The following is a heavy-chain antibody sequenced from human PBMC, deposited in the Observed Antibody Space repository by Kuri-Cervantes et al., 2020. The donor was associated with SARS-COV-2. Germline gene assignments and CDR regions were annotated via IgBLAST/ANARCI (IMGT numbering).Heavy chain of an antibody. V-gene: IGHV1-2*02. Sequence: ASVKVSCKASGYTFTSYDINWVRQATGQGLEWMGWMNPNSGGTNYAQKFQGRVTMTRDTSISTAYMELSRLRSDDTAVYYCARAAMAVYYFDYWGQGTLVTVSS. CDR1: GYTFTSYD. J-gene: IGHJ4*02. CDR3: ARAAMAVYYFDY. D-gene: IGHD5-18*01. CDR2: MNPNSGGT.